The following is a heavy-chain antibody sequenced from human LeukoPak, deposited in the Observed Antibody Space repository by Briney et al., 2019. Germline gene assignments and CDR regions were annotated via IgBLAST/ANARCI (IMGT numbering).Heavy chain of an antibody. Sequence: KPSETLSLTCAVYGGSFSGYYWSWIRQPPGKGLEWIGEISHSGSTNYNPSLKSRVTISVDTSKNQFSLRLSSVTAADTAIYYCARRYSSSWYVGFFDPWGQGTLVTVSS. J-gene: IGHJ5*02. D-gene: IGHD6-13*01. CDR1: GGSFSGYY. CDR3: ARRYSSSWYVGFFDP. CDR2: ISHSGST. V-gene: IGHV4-34*01.